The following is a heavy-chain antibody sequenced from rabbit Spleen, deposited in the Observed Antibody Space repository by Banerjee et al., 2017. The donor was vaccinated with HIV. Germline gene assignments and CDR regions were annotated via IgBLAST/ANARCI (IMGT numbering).Heavy chain of an antibody. D-gene: IGHD1-1*01. CDR2: IDTGSRDFT. J-gene: IGHJ4*01. V-gene: IGHV1S40*01. CDR3: ARDLPGVIGWNFNL. Sequence: QSLEESGGGLVKHRASLTPTCKAAGFSFNGFSFNSGYDMCWVRQAPGKGLEWIACIDTGSRDFTYYASWAKGRFSISKASSTTVTLQMISLPAADTATYFCARDLPGVIGWNFNLWGQGTLVTVS. CDR1: GFSFNGFSFNSGYD.